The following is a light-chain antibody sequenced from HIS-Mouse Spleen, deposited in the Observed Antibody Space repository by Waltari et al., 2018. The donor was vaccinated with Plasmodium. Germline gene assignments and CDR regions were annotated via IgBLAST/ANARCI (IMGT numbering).Light chain of an antibody. V-gene: IGLV3-21*03. CDR3: QVWDSSSDHRV. J-gene: IGLJ3*02. CDR1: NIGSKS. Sequence: SYVLTQPPSVSVAPGKTARITCGGNNIGSKSVHWYQKKPGQAPVLVVYDDSDRPPGIPERVSGTNAGKTATLTSSRVEAGDEADYYCQVWDSSSDHRVFGGGTKLTVL. CDR2: DDS.